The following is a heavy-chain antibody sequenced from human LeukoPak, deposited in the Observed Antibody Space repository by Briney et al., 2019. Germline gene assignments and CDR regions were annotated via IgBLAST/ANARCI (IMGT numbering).Heavy chain of an antibody. V-gene: IGHV3-30*04. D-gene: IGHD3-22*01. CDR1: GFTFSSYA. CDR2: ISYDGSNK. Sequence: GGSLRLSCAASGFTFSSYAMHWVRQAPGKELEWVAVISYDGSNKYYADSVKGRFTISRDNSKNTLYLQMNSLRAGDTAVYYCAKGSKLVVITRDHYMAVWGKGTTVTISS. J-gene: IGHJ6*03. CDR3: AKGSKLVVITRDHYMAV.